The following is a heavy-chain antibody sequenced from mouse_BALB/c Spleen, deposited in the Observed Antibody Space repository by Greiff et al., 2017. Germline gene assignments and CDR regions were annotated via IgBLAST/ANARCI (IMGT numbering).Heavy chain of an antibody. D-gene: IGHD1-2*01. J-gene: IGHJ3*01. V-gene: IGHV5-9-4*01. CDR1: GFTFSSYA. Sequence: DVMLVESGGGLVKPGGSLKLSCAASGFTFSSYAMSWVRQSPEKRLEWVAEISSGGSYTYYPDTVTGRFTISRDNAKNTLYLEMSSLRSEDTAMYYCARASHYYGYGFAYWGQGTLVTVSA. CDR2: ISSGGSYT. CDR3: ARASHYYGYGFAY.